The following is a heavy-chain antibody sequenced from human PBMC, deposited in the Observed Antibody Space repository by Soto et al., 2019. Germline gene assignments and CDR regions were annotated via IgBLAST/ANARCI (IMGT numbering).Heavy chain of an antibody. CDR2: IYWDDDK. CDR1: GFSLTTSGVG. Sequence: QITLKESGPTRVKPTQTLALTCTFSGFSLTTSGVGVGWIRKTPGKALEWLAVIYWDDDKRYNPSLKNRLTITQDTSKTQVLLIMADMDPVDTATYFCAHRGYMYGNWDHGYFDYWGQGTLVTVSS. CDR3: AHRGYMYGNWDHGYFDY. J-gene: IGHJ4*02. V-gene: IGHV2-5*02. D-gene: IGHD5-18*01.